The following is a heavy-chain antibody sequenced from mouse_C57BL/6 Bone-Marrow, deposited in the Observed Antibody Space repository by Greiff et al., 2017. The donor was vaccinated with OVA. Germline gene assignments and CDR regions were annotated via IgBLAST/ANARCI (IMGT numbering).Heavy chain of an antibody. CDR2: ISNLAYSI. D-gene: IGHD1-1*01. Sequence: DVHLVESGGGLVQPGGYLKLSCAASGFTFSDYGMAWVRQAPRKGPEWVAFISNLAYSIYYADTVTGRFTISRENAKNTLYLEMSSLRSEDTAMYYCARQERSSYWYYFDYWGQGTTLTVSS. CDR3: ARQERSSYWYYFDY. CDR1: GFTFSDYG. V-gene: IGHV5-15*01. J-gene: IGHJ2*01.